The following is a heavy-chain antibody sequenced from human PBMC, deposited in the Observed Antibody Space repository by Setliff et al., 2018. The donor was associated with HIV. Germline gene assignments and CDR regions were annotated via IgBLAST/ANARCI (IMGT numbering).Heavy chain of an antibody. CDR1: GFAFSTYW. CDR3: AKAFGYCSGGSCPVLMDV. D-gene: IGHD2-15*01. Sequence: HPGGSLRLSCAASGFAFSTYWMHLVRQAPGKGLEWVAFIRYDGDNKYYADSVKGRFTISRDNSKNTLYLQMNSLRAKDAAVYYCAKAFGYCSGGSCPVLMDVWGKGTTVTVSS. V-gene: IGHV3-30*02. CDR2: IRYDGDNK. J-gene: IGHJ6*03.